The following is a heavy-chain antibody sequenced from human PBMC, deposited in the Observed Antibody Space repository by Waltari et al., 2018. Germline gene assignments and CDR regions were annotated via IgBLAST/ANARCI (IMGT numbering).Heavy chain of an antibody. CDR1: GFTFSSYS. Sequence: EVQLVESGGGLVQPGGSLRLSCAASGFTFSSYSMNWVRQAPGKGLEWVSYISSSSSTKYYADSVKGRFTISRENAKNSLYLQMNSLRAEDTAVYYWSRDTSGIVLMVYAIRGGMQWLVPNYFDYWGQGTLVTVSS. CDR3: SRDTSGIVLMVYAIRGGMQWLVPNYFDY. V-gene: IGHV3-48*04. CDR2: ISSSSSTK. J-gene: IGHJ4*02. D-gene: IGHD2-8*01.